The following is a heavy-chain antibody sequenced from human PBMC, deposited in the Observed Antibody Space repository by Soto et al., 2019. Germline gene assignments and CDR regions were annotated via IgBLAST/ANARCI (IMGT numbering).Heavy chain of an antibody. V-gene: IGHV4-34*01. J-gene: IGHJ3*02. CDR3: ARAVLGIRAFDI. CDR1: GGSFSGYY. CDR2: INHSGST. Sequence: SETLSLTCAVYGGSFSGYYWSWIRQPPGKGLEWIGEINHSGSTNYNPSLKSRVTISVDTSKNQFSLKLSSVTAADTAVYYCARAVLGIRAFDIWGQGTMVTVSS. D-gene: IGHD7-27*01.